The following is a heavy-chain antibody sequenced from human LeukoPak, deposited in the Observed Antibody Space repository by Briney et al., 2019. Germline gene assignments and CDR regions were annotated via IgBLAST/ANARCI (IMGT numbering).Heavy chain of an antibody. D-gene: IGHD6-6*01. Sequence: SETLSLTCAVYGGSISTNYWSWIRQPPGKGLEWIAYIYYSGSTKYNASLKSRVTISLDTSKNQFSLNLSSVTAADTAVYYCARALSSITPRVDIWGQGTMVTVSS. CDR1: GGSISTNY. J-gene: IGHJ3*02. CDR3: ARALSSITPRVDI. CDR2: IYYSGST. V-gene: IGHV4-59*01.